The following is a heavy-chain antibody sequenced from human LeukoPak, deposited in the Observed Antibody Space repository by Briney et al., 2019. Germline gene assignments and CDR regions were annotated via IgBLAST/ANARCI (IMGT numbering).Heavy chain of an antibody. V-gene: IGHV1-2*02. CDR2: INPNSGGT. Sequence: ASVKVYCKASGYTFTGYYMHWVRQAPGLGLEWMGWINPNSGGTNYAQKFQGRVTMTRDTSISTDYMELSRLRSDDTAVYYCAKDYGGPLWFGGIDSWGQGTQVTVSS. CDR3: AKDYGGPLWFGGIDS. J-gene: IGHJ4*02. D-gene: IGHD3-10*01. CDR1: GYTFTGYY.